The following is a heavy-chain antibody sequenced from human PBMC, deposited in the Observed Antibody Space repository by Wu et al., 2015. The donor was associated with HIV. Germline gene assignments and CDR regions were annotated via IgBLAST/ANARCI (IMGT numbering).Heavy chain of an antibody. CDR1: GGTFSSFS. CDR3: ARGFSSTWYDRFDL. D-gene: IGHD2-2*01. J-gene: IGHJ4*02. V-gene: IGHV1-69*05. Sequence: QVQLVQSGAEVKKPGSSVKLSCKASGGTFSSFSINWVRQAPGQGLEWVGGIIPLFDSATYGQRFQDRVTITSDESTSTAYMELTSLRSDDTAVYYCARGFSSTWYDRFDLWGQGTLVTVSS. CDR2: IIPLFDSA.